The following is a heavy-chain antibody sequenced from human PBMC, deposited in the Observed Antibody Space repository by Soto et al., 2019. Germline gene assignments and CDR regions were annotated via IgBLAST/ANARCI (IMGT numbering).Heavy chain of an antibody. CDR1: GGSVSDKTFY. V-gene: IGHV4-61*01. J-gene: IGHJ4*02. D-gene: IGHD4-17*01. CDR2: VYYSGTT. Sequence: PSGTLSLTCAVSGGSVSDKTFYWSCIRQPPGKRREWIGYVYYSGTTNYNPSLNSRVTISVDLSKTQLSLRLSSVTTADTALYYCARTTAVPNTLRSRYFFDYWGQGTLVTVSS. CDR3: ARTTAVPNTLRSRYFFDY.